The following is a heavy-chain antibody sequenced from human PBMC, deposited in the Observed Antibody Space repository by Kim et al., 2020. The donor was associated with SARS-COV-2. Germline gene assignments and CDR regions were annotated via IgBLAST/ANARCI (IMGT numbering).Heavy chain of an antibody. J-gene: IGHJ6*02. CDR3: AREKYSSSRRKFFESYGMDV. CDR2: TYYRSKWYN. D-gene: IGHD6-6*01. CDR1: GDSVSSNSAA. Sequence: SQTLSLTCAISGDSVSSNSAAWNWIRQSPSRGLEWLGRTYYRSKWYNDYAVSVKSRITINPDTTKNQFSLQLNSVTPEDTAVYYCAREKYSSSRRKFFESYGMDVWGQGTTVTVSS. V-gene: IGHV6-1*01.